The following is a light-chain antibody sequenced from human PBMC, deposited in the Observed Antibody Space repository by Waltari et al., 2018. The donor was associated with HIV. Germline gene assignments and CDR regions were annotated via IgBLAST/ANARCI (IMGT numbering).Light chain of an antibody. Sequence: EIVMAQSPATLSVSPGETATVSCMASQSVSSSLVWYQQKPGEAPKHLIYGASTRATGIAARFSGSGSGTDFTLTISSLQSEDFAVNYCQQYSNWPLTFGGGTKVEI. CDR2: GAS. V-gene: IGKV3-15*01. CDR3: QQYSNWPLT. CDR1: QSVSSS. J-gene: IGKJ4*01.